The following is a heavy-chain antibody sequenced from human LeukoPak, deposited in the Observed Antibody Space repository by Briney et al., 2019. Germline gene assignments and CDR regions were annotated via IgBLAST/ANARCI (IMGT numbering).Heavy chain of an antibody. CDR2: ISSGTSTI. D-gene: IGHD4-23*01. V-gene: IGHV3-48*04. Sequence: GGSLRLSCAASGFTFSSSAMNWVRQAPGKGLEWVSYISSGTSTICYADSVKGRFTISRDNAKNSLYLQMNSLRAEDTAVYYRARDVTYYGGDWFDPWGQGTLVTVSS. J-gene: IGHJ5*02. CDR3: ARDVTYYGGDWFDP. CDR1: GFTFSSSA.